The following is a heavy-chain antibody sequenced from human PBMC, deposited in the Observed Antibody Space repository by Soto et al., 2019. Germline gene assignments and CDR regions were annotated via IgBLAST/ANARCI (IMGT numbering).Heavy chain of an antibody. CDR3: ARYDTYGIGNCFPEQNFDS. CDR1: GYTFTDPY. D-gene: IGHD2-8*01. V-gene: IGHV1-2*02. Sequence: QVQLVQSGAEVKQPGASVKVSCKASGYTFTDPYIHWVRQAPGQVLEGMGWINPKSAVTHYAQKLEGKLTMDGATSINTVYRTLSRLTSDDTAMFYCARYDTYGIGNCFPEQNFDSWGQGTLVTVSS. CDR2: INPKSAVT. J-gene: IGHJ4*02.